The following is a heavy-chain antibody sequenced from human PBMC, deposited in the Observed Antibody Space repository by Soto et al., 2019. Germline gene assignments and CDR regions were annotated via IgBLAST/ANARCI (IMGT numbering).Heavy chain of an antibody. J-gene: IGHJ3*02. CDR2: IYYRGTT. V-gene: IGHV4-39*01. Sequence: SETLSLTCTVSGGSISNSSYYWDWIRQPPGKGLEWIGTIYYRGTTYYNPSLESRVTMSVDTSKNQFSLKLSSVTAPDTAVYYCARTLKGSWVFDGFDIWGQGTMVTVSS. CDR3: ARTLKGSWVFDGFDI. CDR1: GGSISNSSYY. D-gene: IGHD2-15*01.